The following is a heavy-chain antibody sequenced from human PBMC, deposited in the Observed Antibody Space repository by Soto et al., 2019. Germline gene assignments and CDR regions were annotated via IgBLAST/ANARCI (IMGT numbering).Heavy chain of an antibody. CDR3: AKDLGKVTTVTTPYYYYGMDV. V-gene: IGHV3-30*18. J-gene: IGHJ6*02. CDR2: ISYDGSNK. Sequence: QVQLVESGGGVVQPGRSLRLSCAASGFTFSSYGMHWVRQAPGKGLEWVAVISYDGSNKYYADSVKGRFTISRDNSKNTLYLQMNSLRAEDTAVYYCAKDLGKVTTVTTPYYYYGMDVWGQGTTVTVSS. CDR1: GFTFSSYG. D-gene: IGHD4-4*01.